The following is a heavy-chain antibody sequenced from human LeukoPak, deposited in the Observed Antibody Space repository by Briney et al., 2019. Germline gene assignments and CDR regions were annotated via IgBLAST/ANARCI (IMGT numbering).Heavy chain of an antibody. CDR3: AKVSPKGFDY. J-gene: IGHJ4*02. CDR1: GFTFDDYA. CDR2: ISWNSGSI. Sequence: GRSLRLTCAASGFTFDDYAMHWVRQAPGKGLEWVSGISWNSGSIGYADSVKGRFTISRDNAKNSLYLQMNSLRAEDTALYYCAKVSPKGFDYWGQGTLVTVSS. V-gene: IGHV3-9*01.